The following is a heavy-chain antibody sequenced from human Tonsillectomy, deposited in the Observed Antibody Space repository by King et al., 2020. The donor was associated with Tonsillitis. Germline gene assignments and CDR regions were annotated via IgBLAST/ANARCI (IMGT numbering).Heavy chain of an antibody. CDR2: INHSGTT. CDR1: GGSFSGYY. V-gene: IGHV4-34*01. CDR3: ARGQAARPFDY. J-gene: IGHJ4*02. D-gene: IGHD6-6*01. Sequence: VQLQQWGAGLLKPSETLSLTCAVYGGSFSGYYWSWIRQSPGRGLEWIGEINHSGTTNYNPSLKSRVTISVDTSKNQFSLQLNSVTAADTAVYYCARGQAARPFDYWAQGLLVTVSS.